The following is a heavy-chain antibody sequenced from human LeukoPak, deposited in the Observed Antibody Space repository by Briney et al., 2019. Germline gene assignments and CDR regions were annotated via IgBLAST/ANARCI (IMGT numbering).Heavy chain of an antibody. D-gene: IGHD3-22*01. CDR3: AGSFLLGSSGYYRDY. CDR1: GGSISSGSYY. CDR2: IYTSGST. V-gene: IGHV4-61*02. J-gene: IGHJ4*02. Sequence: PSETLSLTCTVSGGSISSGSYYWSWIRQPAGKGLEWIGRIYTSGSTNYNPSLKSRVTISVDTSKNQFSLKLSSVTAADTAVYYCAGSFLLGSSGYYRDYWGQGTLVTVSS.